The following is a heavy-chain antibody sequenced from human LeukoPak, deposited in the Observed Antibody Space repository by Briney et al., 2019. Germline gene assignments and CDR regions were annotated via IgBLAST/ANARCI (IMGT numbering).Heavy chain of an antibody. CDR3: TTGYSTAWHDHC. CDR2: IKNDGRTT. V-gene: IGHV3-15*01. CDR1: GFTFKSAW. D-gene: IGHD2/OR15-2a*01. Sequence: GGSLRLSCAASGFTFKSAWMNWVRQAPGKGLEWVGLIKNDGRTTDHAAPVKGRFTISRDDSKNTLFLQMNSLKTEDTAVYYYTTGYSTAWHDHCWGQGTLVTVSS. J-gene: IGHJ4*02.